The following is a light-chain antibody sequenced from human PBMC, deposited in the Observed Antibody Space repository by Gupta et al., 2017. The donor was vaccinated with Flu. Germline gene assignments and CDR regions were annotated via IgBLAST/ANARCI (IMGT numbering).Light chain of an antibody. J-gene: IGLJ1*01. CDR3: QTWDISTYV. CDR1: KLGNKD. CDR2: EDK. V-gene: IGLV3-1*01. Sequence: SYELTQPPSVSVSPGQTASITCSGDKLGNKDVCWYQQKPGQSPILVIYEDKKRPSGIPARFSGSNSGDTATLTISGTQAMDEADYYCQTWDISTYVFGTGTKVTVL.